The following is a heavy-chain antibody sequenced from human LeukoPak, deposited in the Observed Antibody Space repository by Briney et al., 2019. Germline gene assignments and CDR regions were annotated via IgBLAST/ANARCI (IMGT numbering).Heavy chain of an antibody. V-gene: IGHV4-59*08. Sequence: PSETLSLTCTVSGGSISSYYWSWIRQPPGKGLEWIGYIYYSGSTNYNPSLKSRVTISVDTSKNQFSLKLSSVTAADTAVYYCARPRNTYNDAFDIWGQGTMVTVSS. J-gene: IGHJ3*02. CDR2: IYYSGST. CDR3: ARPRNTYNDAFDI. CDR1: GGSISSYY. D-gene: IGHD1-14*01.